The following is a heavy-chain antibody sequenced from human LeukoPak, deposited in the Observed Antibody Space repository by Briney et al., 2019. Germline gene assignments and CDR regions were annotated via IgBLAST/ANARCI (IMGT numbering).Heavy chain of an antibody. J-gene: IGHJ4*02. V-gene: IGHV4-39*01. CDR2: IYYSGST. CDR3: EREGEWALPFDY. D-gene: IGHD3-16*01. CDR1: GGSISTTSYF. Sequence: PSETLSLTCTVSGGSISTTSYFWGWIRQPPGKGLEWIGSIYYSGSTYYNPSLKSRVTISVDTSKNQFSLKLSSVIAADTAVYFCEREGEWALPFDYWGQGTLVTVSS.